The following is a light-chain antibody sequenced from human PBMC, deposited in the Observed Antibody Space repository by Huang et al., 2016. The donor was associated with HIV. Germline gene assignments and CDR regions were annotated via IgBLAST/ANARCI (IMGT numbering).Light chain of an antibody. CDR2: GAS. CDR1: QSVTGN. J-gene: IGKJ3*01. CDR3: QQYNKWPRT. V-gene: IGKV3-15*01. Sequence: EIVMTQSPATLSVSPGERATLSCRTSQSVTGNLAGYQHKPGQPPRRLIYGASTRAAGAAARFNASGSGTEFTLTINSLQSEDFAVYYCQQYNKWPRTFGPGTKVDVK.